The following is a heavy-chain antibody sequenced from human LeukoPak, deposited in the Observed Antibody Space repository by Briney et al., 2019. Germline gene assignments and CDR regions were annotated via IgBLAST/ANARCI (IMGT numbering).Heavy chain of an antibody. D-gene: IGHD6-13*01. J-gene: IGHJ4*02. CDR3: ARAPGIAAAGTHFDF. CDR1: GTSISRHY. Sequence: SETLSLTCTVSGTSISRHYWSWIRQPPGKGLEWIGYIYYSGSAKYNPSLKSRVTISVDTSKNQFSLKLSSVTAGDTAVYYCARAPGIAAAGTHFDFWGQGTLVTVSS. CDR2: IYYSGSA. V-gene: IGHV4-59*11.